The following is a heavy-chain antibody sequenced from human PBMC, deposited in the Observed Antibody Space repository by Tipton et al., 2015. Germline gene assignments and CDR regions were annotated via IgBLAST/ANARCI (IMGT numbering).Heavy chain of an antibody. Sequence: TLSLTCSVSGDSIRTYYWSWIRQSAGKGLEWIGRIYGSGGVDYNPSLKSRVTMSVDMSTNQFSLKLTSVNAADTAIYYCARDVLPNWFDPWGQGILVTVSS. CDR3: ARDVLPNWFDP. CDR1: GDSIRTYY. V-gene: IGHV4-4*07. CDR2: IYGSGGV. J-gene: IGHJ5*02. D-gene: IGHD3-10*02.